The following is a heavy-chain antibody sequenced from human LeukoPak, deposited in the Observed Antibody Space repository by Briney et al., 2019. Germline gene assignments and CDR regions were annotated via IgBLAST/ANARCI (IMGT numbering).Heavy chain of an antibody. CDR2: IFYSGST. V-gene: IGHV4-39*07. Sequence: PSETLSLTCTVSGGSISSNTYYWGWIRQPPGKGLEWIGTIFYSGSTYYNPSLKSRVTMSIDTSKNQFSLKLSSVTAADTAVYYCVRGGYGRFDYWGQGTLVTVSS. CDR3: VRGGYGRFDY. D-gene: IGHD4-17*01. J-gene: IGHJ4*02. CDR1: GGSISSNTYY.